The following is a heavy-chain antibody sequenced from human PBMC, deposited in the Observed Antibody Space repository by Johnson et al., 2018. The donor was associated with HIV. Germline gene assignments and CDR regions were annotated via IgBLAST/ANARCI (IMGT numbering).Heavy chain of an antibody. V-gene: IGHV3-7*05. Sequence: EQLVVSGGGLVQPGGSLRLSCAASGFIVSNYWMSWVRQAPGKGLEWVANIKQDGSEKNYVDSVKGRFIISRDNAKDSLYLQMNSLRAEDTAVYYCARSIMGAGPFDIWGQGTMVSVSS. CDR3: ARSIMGAGPFDI. CDR2: IKQDGSEK. J-gene: IGHJ3*02. CDR1: GFIVSNYW.